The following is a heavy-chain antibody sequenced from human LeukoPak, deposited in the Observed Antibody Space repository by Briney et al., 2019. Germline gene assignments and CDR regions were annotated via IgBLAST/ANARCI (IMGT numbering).Heavy chain of an antibody. CDR1: GGSISSYY. Sequence: SETLSLTCTVTGGSISSYYWSWIRQPPGKGLEWIGYISYSGSTNYNPSLKSRVTISVDTSKNQFSLRLRSVTAADTAVYYCARLNGGSWGQGTLVTVSS. J-gene: IGHJ4*02. D-gene: IGHD3-16*01. V-gene: IGHV4-59*08. CDR3: ARLNGGS. CDR2: ISYSGST.